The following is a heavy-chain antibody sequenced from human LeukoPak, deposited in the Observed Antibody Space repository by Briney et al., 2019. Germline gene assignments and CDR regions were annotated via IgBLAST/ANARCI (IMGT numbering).Heavy chain of an antibody. CDR1: GGTFSSYA. CDR3: ASRSFPYGTKTYNSGWYSDYYYYYMDV. J-gene: IGHJ6*03. Sequence: SVKVSCKASGGTFSSYAISWVRQAPGQGLEWMGGIIPIFGTANYAQKFQGRVTITADESTSTAYMELSSLRSEDTAVYYCASRSFPYGTKTYNSGWYSDYYYYYMDVWGKGTTVTVSS. CDR2: IIPIFGTA. V-gene: IGHV1-69*13. D-gene: IGHD6-19*01.